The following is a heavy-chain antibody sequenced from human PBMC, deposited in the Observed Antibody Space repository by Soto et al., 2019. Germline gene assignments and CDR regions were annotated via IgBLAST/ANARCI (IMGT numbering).Heavy chain of an antibody. CDR1: GGSFSGYY. D-gene: IGHD1-7*01. V-gene: IGHV4-34*01. Sequence: SETLSLTCAVYGGSFSGYYWSWIRQPPGKGLEWIGEINHSGSTNYNPSLKSRVTISVDTSKNQFSLKLSSVTAADTAVYYCARSRWSRTIDYWGQGTLVTVSS. CDR2: INHSGST. CDR3: ARSRWSRTIDY. J-gene: IGHJ4*02.